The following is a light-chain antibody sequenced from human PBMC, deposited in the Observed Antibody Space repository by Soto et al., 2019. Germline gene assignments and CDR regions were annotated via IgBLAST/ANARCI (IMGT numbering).Light chain of an antibody. CDR1: QGISIY. V-gene: IGKV1-27*01. CDR3: QKYNSAPHT. CDR2: AAS. Sequence: DIQMTQSPSSLSASVGDRVTITCRASQGISIYLAWYQQKPGKVPKLLIYAASTLQSGVPSRFTGSGSGTDFTLTISRLQPEDVATYYCQKYNSAPHTFGQGTKLEIK. J-gene: IGKJ2*01.